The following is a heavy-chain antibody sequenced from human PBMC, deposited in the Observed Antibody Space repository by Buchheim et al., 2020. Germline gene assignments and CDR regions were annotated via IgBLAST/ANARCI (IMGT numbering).Heavy chain of an antibody. CDR1: GGSISSGDYY. J-gene: IGHJ4*02. CDR3: ARVSCSGGSCYLFWDSRSNYFDY. CDR2: IYYSGST. Sequence: QVQLQESGPGLVKPSQTLSLTCTVSGGSISSGDYYWSWIRQPPGKGLEWIGYIYYSGSTYYNPSLKSRVTISVDTSKNQFSLKLSSVTAADTAVYYCARVSCSGGSCYLFWDSRSNYFDYWGQGTL. V-gene: IGHV4-30-4*01. D-gene: IGHD2-15*01.